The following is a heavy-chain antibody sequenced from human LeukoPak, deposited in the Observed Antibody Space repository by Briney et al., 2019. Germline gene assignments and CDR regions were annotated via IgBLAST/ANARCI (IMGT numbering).Heavy chain of an antibody. CDR1: GFTFSSYA. Sequence: GGSPRLSCAASGFTFSSYAMSWVRQAPGKGLEWVSAISGSGGSTYYADSVKGRFTISRDNSKNTLYLQMNSLRAEDTAVYYCAKDRGVQDAVLALDYWGQGTLVTVSS. J-gene: IGHJ4*02. CDR3: AKDRGVQDAVLALDY. V-gene: IGHV3-23*01. CDR2: ISGSGGST. D-gene: IGHD3-10*01.